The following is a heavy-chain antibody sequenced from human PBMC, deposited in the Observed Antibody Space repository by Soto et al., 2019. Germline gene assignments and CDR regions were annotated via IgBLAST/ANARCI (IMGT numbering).Heavy chain of an antibody. D-gene: IGHD4-17*01. Sequence: QVQLVQSGAEVKKPGASVKVSCKASGYTFTSYVISWVRQAPGQGLEWMGWISAYNGNRNYAQKLQGRVTMTKDTSTSTAYKELRSLRSDDTAVYYCAIDLAAYGDYGAFHIWGQGTMVTVSS. CDR1: GYTFTSYV. CDR2: ISAYNGNR. J-gene: IGHJ3*02. V-gene: IGHV1-18*01. CDR3: AIDLAAYGDYGAFHI.